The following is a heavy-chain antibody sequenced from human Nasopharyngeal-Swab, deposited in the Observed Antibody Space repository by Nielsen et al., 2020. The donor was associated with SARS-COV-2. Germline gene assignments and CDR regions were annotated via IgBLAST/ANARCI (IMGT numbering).Heavy chain of an antibody. V-gene: IGHV3-23*01. J-gene: IGHJ4*02. CDR3: AKDLLAYDILTGYSS. Sequence: GGSLRLSCAASGFTFSSYAMSWVRQAPGKGLEWVSAISGSGGSTYYADSVKGRSTISGDNSKNTLYLQMNSLRAEDTAVYYCAKDLLAYDILTGYSSWGQGTLVTVSS. CDR1: GFTFSSYA. D-gene: IGHD3-9*01. CDR2: ISGSGGST.